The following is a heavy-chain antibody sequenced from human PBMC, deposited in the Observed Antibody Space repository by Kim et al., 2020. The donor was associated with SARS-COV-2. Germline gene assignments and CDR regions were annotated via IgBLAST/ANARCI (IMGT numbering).Heavy chain of an antibody. V-gene: IGHV4-59*01. D-gene: IGHD6-19*01. CDR3: ARDRSGWSLHVDY. CDR1: GGSISSYY. CDR2: IYYSGST. J-gene: IGHJ4*02. Sequence: SETLSLTCTVSGGSISSYYWSWIRQPPGKGLEWIGYIYYSGSTNYNPSLKSRVTISVDTSKNQFSLKLSSVTAADTAVYYCARDRSGWSLHVDYWGQGTLVTVSS.